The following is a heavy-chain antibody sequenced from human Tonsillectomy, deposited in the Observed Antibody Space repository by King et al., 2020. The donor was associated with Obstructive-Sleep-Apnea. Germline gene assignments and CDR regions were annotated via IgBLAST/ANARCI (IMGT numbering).Heavy chain of an antibody. D-gene: IGHD1-1*01. V-gene: IGHV1-69*10. CDR2: IIPILGLA. J-gene: IGHJ5*02. Sequence: QLVQSGAEVMQPGSSVKVSCKASGGTFSSYAISWVRQAPGQGLELMGGIIPILGLAIYAQRFQGRVTITADESTSTSYMYLNSLRSEDTAVYYCARGTPPSVQLERRRAYNWFGPWGQGTLVTVSS. CDR1: GGTFSSYA. CDR3: ARGTPPSVQLERRRAYNWFGP.